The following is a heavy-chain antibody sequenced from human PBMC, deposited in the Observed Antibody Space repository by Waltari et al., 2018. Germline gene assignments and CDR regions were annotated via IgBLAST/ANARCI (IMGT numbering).Heavy chain of an antibody. V-gene: IGHV3-74*01. CDR1: GFSFRSYW. D-gene: IGHD3-22*01. Sequence: EVQLVESGGGLVQPGGSLRLSCAASGFSFRSYWLHWVRQAPGKGLVWGARSNSDGSSSSHADSVKGRFTISRDNAKNTLYLQMNSLRVEDTAVYYCARDDSTGYSYFDYWGQGTLVTVSS. J-gene: IGHJ4*02. CDR2: SNSDGSSS. CDR3: ARDDSTGYSYFDY.